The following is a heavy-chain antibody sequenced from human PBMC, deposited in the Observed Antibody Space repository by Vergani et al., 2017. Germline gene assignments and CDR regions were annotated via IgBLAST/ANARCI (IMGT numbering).Heavy chain of an antibody. J-gene: IGHJ6*04. D-gene: IGHD3-3*01. CDR3: AIGGSGYYDFWTACMDV. CDR2: IIPIFGTA. CDR1: GGSFSSYA. V-gene: IGHV1-69*01. Sequence: QVQLVQSGAEVKKPASSVKVSCKASGGSFSSYAISWVRQAPGQGLEWMGGIIPIFGTANYAQKFQGRVTITADESTSTAYMELSSLRSEDTAVYYCAIGGSGYYDFWTACMDVWGKGTTVTVSS.